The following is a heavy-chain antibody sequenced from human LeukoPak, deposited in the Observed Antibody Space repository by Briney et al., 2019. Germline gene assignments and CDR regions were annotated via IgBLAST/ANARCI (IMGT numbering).Heavy chain of an antibody. J-gene: IGHJ6*03. CDR3: ARIGSGAAAIYYYCYYYMDV. Sequence: RPGGSLRLSCAASGFTFDDYGMSWVRQAPGKGLEWVSGINWNGGSTGYADSVKGRFTISRDNAKNSLYLQMNSLRAEDTALYYCARIGSGAAAIYYYCYYYMDVWGKGTTVTVSS. CDR2: INWNGGST. D-gene: IGHD2-2*02. V-gene: IGHV3-20*04. CDR1: GFTFDDYG.